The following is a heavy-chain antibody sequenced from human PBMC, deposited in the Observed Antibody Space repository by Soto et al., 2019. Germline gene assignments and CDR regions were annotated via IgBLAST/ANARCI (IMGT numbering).Heavy chain of an antibody. Sequence: QVQLVEPGGGVVQPGRSLRLSCAASGFTFSSYGMHWVRQAPGKGLEWVAVISYGGSNKYYADSVKGRFTISRDNSKNTLYLQMNNLRAEDPAVYYCAKDNCISSSCYRLYNWFDPWGQGTLVTVSS. D-gene: IGHD2-2*01. CDR2: ISYGGSNK. V-gene: IGHV3-30*18. CDR3: AKDNCISSSCYRLYNWFDP. CDR1: GFTFSSYG. J-gene: IGHJ5*02.